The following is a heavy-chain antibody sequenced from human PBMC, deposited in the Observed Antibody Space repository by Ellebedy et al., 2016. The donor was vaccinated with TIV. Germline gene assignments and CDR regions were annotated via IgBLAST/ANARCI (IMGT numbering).Heavy chain of an antibody. Sequence: GSLRLSXTVSGGSISSYSWSWIRQPPGKGLEWIGYIYYSGSTNYNPSLKTRVTISIDTSKNQFSLKLSSVTAADTAVYYCAGSSSWSPFDYWGQGTLVTVSS. J-gene: IGHJ4*02. CDR1: GGSISSYS. CDR2: IYYSGST. CDR3: AGSSSWSPFDY. V-gene: IGHV4-59*01. D-gene: IGHD6-13*01.